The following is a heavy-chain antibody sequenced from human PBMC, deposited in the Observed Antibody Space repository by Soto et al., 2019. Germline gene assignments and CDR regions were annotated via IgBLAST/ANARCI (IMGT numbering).Heavy chain of an antibody. CDR2: IYYSGNT. D-gene: IGHD3-10*01. Sequence: SETLSLTCTVSGGSISSYYWSWIRQPPGKGLERIGYIYYSGNTKYNPSLKNRVTKTVDKSKKQITLKLSSENEAETDEYYSGSTNYNPSLKSRVTISVDTSKNQFSLKLSSVTAADTAVYYCARGSPSHYDFWSGLSWTPFYYYMDVWGKGTTVTVSS. CDR3: GSTNYNPSLKSRVTISVDTSKNQFSLKLSSVTAADTAVYYCARGSPSHYDFWSGLSWTPFYYYMDV. CDR1: GGSISSYY. V-gene: IGHV4-59*01. J-gene: IGHJ6*03.